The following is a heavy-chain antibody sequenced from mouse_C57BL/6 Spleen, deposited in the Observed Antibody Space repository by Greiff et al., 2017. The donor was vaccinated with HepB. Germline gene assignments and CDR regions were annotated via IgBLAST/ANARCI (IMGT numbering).Heavy chain of an antibody. CDR3: ARGSNYLDY. V-gene: IGHV1-69*01. Sequence: VQLQQPGAELVMPGASVKLSCKASGYTFTSYWMHWVKQRPGQGLEWIGEIDPSDSYTNYNQKFKGKSTLTVDKSSSTAYMQLSSLTSEDSAVYYCARGSNYLDYWGQGTTLTVSS. J-gene: IGHJ2*01. CDR2: IDPSDSYT. D-gene: IGHD5-1*01. CDR1: GYTFTSYW.